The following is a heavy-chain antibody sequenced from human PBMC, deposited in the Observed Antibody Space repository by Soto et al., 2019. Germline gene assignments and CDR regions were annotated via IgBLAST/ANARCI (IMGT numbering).Heavy chain of an antibody. V-gene: IGHV3-23*01. CDR3: AIIGSSSWRGSDN. J-gene: IGHJ4*02. CDR1: GFTFSTYA. D-gene: IGHD6-13*01. Sequence: EVQLLESGGGLVQPGGSLRLSCAASGFTFSTYAMSWVRQAPGQGLEWGSTINNIGGSTYHADSVKGRFTISRDSSKNTLYLQMNSLRADDTAVYYCAIIGSSSWRGSDNWGQGTLVTVSP. CDR2: INNIGGST.